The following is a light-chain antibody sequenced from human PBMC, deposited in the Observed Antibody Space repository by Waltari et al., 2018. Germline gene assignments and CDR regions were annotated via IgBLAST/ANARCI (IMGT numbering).Light chain of an antibody. V-gene: IGKV1-5*03. CDR2: KAS. CDR1: QSVKNN. Sequence: DIQMTQSPSTLSASVGDRVTITRRASQSVKNNLVWYQQKPGKAPKVLIHKASRLESGVPSRFSGSGYGTEFTLTISSLQPDDFATYYCQEYDTLPVTFGGGTKVEIK. J-gene: IGKJ4*01. CDR3: QEYDTLPVT.